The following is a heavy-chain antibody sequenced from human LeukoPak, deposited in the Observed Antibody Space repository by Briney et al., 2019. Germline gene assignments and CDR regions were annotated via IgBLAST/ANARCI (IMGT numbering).Heavy chain of an antibody. CDR2: MNPNSGNT. Sequence: ASVKVSCKASGYTFTSYDINWVRQATGQGLEWMGWMNPNSGNTGFAQKFQGRVTMTRNTSISTAYMELSGLRSEDTAVYYCARRRSYEVGAIPPSWFDPWGQGTLVTVSS. J-gene: IGHJ5*02. CDR1: GYTFTSYD. CDR3: ARRRSYEVGAIPPSWFDP. D-gene: IGHD1-26*01. V-gene: IGHV1-8*01.